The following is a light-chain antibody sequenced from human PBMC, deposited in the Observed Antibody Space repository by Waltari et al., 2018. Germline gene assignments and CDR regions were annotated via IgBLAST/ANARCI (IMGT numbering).Light chain of an antibody. CDR2: DAS. J-gene: IGKJ1*01. CDR3: QMYVRLPAT. V-gene: IGKV3-20*01. Sequence: EIVLTQSPGTLSLSPGERATLSCRASQSVGRSLCWYQQKLGQAPRLLIYDASTRATGIPDRFSGGGSGTDFSLTISRLEPEDFAVYYCQMYVRLPATFGQGTKVEI. CDR1: QSVGRS.